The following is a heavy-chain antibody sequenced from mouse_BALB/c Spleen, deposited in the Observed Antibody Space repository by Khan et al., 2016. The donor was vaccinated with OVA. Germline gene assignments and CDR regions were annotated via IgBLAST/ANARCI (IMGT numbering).Heavy chain of an antibody. V-gene: IGHV9-3-1*01. CDR2: INTYTREP. CDR3: ARFHGRY. J-gene: IGHJ2*01. Sequence: QIQLVQSGPELKKPGETVKISCKASGYTFTNYVMNWVKQSPGKGLKWMGWINTYTREPTYADDFKGRLAFSLETSASTAYLQINSLKNEDTATYFSARFHGRYWGQGTTLTVSS. CDR1: GYTFTNYV.